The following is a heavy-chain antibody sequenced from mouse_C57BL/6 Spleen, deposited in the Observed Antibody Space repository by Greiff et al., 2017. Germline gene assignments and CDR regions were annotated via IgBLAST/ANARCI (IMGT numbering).Heavy chain of an antibody. D-gene: IGHD1-3*01. Sequence: QVQLQESGAELARPGASVKLSCKASGYTFTSYGISWVKQRTGQGLEWIGEIYPRSGNTYYNEKFKGKATLTADKSSSTADMELRSLTSEDSAVYFCARDELLAMDYWGQGTSVTVSS. CDR1: GYTFTSYG. V-gene: IGHV1-81*01. CDR3: ARDELLAMDY. CDR2: IYPRSGNT. J-gene: IGHJ4*01.